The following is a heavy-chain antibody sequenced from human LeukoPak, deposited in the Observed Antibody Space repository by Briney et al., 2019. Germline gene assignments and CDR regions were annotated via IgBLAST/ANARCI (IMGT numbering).Heavy chain of an antibody. CDR3: ARDQSYCDSSGYYYPEYFQH. CDR2: ISSSSSTI. Sequence: GGSLRLSCAASGFTFSDYYMSWIRQAPGKGLEWVSYISSSSSTIYYADSVKGRFTISRDNAKNSLYLQMNSLRAEDTAVYYCARDQSYCDSSGYYYPEYFQHWGQGTLVTVSS. J-gene: IGHJ1*01. D-gene: IGHD3-22*01. V-gene: IGHV3-11*04. CDR1: GFTFSDYY.